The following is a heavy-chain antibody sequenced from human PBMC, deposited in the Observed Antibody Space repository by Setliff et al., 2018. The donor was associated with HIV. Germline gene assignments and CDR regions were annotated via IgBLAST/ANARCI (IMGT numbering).Heavy chain of an antibody. CDR2: TSGSGVGT. V-gene: IGHV3-23*01. Sequence: TGGSLRLSCAAPGFTFSSYAMSWVRQAPGKGLEWVSATSGSGVGTYYADSVKGRFTISRDNSKNTLYLQMSSLRAEDTAVYYCAKHRDFGSGSYFDHWGQGTKVTVPQ. CDR1: GFTFSSYA. CDR3: AKHRDFGSGSYFDH. J-gene: IGHJ4*02. D-gene: IGHD3-10*01.